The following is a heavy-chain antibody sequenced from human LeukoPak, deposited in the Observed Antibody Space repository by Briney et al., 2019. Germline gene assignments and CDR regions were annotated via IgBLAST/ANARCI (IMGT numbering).Heavy chain of an antibody. V-gene: IGHV1-2*04. D-gene: IGHD3-22*01. J-gene: IGHJ4*02. CDR3: ARAAAVVYYYDSSGYYDYFDY. CDR2: INPNSGGT. CDR1: GYIFTGYY. Sequence: ASVKVSCKASGYIFTGYYMHWVRQAPGQGLEWMGWINPNSGGTNYAQKFQGWVTMTRDTSISTAYMELSRLRSDDTAVYYCARAAAVVYYYDSSGYYDYFDYWGQGTLVTVSS.